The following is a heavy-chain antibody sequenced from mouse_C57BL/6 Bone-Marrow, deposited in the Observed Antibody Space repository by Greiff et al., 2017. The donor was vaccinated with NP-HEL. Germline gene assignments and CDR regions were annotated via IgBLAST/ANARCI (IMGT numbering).Heavy chain of an antibody. CDR2: ISYDGSN. D-gene: IGHD1-1*01. V-gene: IGHV3-6*01. J-gene: IGHJ2*01. Sequence: EVQVVESGPGLVKPSQSLSLTCSVTGYSITSGYYWNWIRQFPGNKLEWMGYISYDGSNNYNPSLKNRISITRDTSKNQFFLKLNSVTTEDTATYDGARVYYGSSDGYFDYWGQGTTLTVSS. CDR1: GYSITSGYY. CDR3: ARVYYGSSDGYFDY.